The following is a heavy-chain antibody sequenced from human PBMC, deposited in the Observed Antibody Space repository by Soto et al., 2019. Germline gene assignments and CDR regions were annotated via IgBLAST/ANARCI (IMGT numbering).Heavy chain of an antibody. D-gene: IGHD3-10*01. CDR1: CGSISSSNYY. Sequence: SETLSLTCTFSCGSISSSNYYWGWIRQPPGKGLECIGSVYYSGTTYYNSSLKSRVTISVDTSKKQFSLKLSSVTAADTAVYYCARHKGFNAFDIWGQGTMVTVSS. V-gene: IGHV4-39*01. CDR3: ARHKGFNAFDI. CDR2: VYYSGTT. J-gene: IGHJ3*02.